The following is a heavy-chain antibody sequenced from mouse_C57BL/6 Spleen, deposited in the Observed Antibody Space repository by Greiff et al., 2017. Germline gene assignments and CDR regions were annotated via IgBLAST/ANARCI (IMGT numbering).Heavy chain of an antibody. Sequence: QVQLKQPGAELVKPGASVKLSCKASGYTFTSYWMHRVKQRPGQGLVWIGMIHPNSGSTNYNEKFKSKATLTVDKSSSTAYMQLSSLTSEDSAVYYCANLHSNGFAYWGQGTLVTVSA. CDR2: IHPNSGST. V-gene: IGHV1-64*01. CDR1: GYTFTSYW. J-gene: IGHJ3*01. D-gene: IGHD2-5*01. CDR3: ANLHSNGFAY.